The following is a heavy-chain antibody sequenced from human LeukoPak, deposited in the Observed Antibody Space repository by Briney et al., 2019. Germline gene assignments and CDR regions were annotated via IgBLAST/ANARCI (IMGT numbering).Heavy chain of an antibody. CDR2: IYTSGST. Sequence: PSETLSLTCTVSGGSISSYYWSWIRQPAGKGLEWIGRIYTSGSTTYNPSPKRRVTMSVDTSKNQFSLKLSSVTAADTAAYYCASTSLWRPVSFYYYGMDVWGQGTTVTVSS. J-gene: IGHJ6*02. D-gene: IGHD3-3*01. V-gene: IGHV4-4*07. CDR1: GGSISSYY. CDR3: ASTSLWRPVSFYYYGMDV.